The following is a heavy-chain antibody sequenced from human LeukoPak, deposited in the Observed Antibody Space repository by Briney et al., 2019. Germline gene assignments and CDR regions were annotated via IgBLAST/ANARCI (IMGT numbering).Heavy chain of an antibody. CDR1: GGSVCSGRYY. CDR2: IYYSGST. D-gene: IGHD2-15*01. V-gene: IGHV4-61*01. CDR3: ASIFSSGGSFLNWFDP. J-gene: IGHJ5*02. Sequence: SETLSLTCTVYGGSVCSGRYYWSWIRQPPGQGLEWIGCIYYSGSTNYNPSLKSRITMALDTSKNQFSLRLTSVTAADTAVYYCASIFSSGGSFLNWFDPWGQGTLVTVSS.